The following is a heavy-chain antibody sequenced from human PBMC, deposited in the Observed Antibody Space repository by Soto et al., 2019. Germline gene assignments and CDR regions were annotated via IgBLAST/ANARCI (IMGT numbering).Heavy chain of an antibody. J-gene: IGHJ6*02. CDR1: GFTFSSYS. V-gene: IGHV3-21*01. Sequence: VGSLRLSCAASGFTFSSYSMNWVRQAPGKGLEWVSSISSSSSYIYYADSVKGRFTISRDNAKNSLYLQMNSLRAEDAAVYYCARDPAEYYDFWSGYPDLGGMDVWGQGTTATVYS. D-gene: IGHD3-3*01. CDR2: ISSSSSYI. CDR3: ARDPAEYYDFWSGYPDLGGMDV.